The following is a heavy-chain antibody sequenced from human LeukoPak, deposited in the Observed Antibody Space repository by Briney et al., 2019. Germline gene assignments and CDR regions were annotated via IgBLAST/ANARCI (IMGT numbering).Heavy chain of an antibody. V-gene: IGHV3-30*03. J-gene: IGHJ4*02. CDR3: ALGPYDKFIRPFDY. CDR1: GFSFSAYG. D-gene: IGHD3-9*01. CDR2: ISNDGNKK. Sequence: GGSLRLSCAASGFSFSAYGMHWVRQAPGKGLEWVAVISNDGNKKYYIDSVKGRFSISRDNAKKTLYLQLNSLTTEDTAVYYCALGPYDKFIRPFDYWGQGTLVIVSS.